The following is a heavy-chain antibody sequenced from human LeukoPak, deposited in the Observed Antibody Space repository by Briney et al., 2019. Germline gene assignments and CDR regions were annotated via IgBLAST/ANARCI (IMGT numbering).Heavy chain of an antibody. CDR1: GFTFSNYA. D-gene: IGHD3-16*01. CDR2: ISGGGGDT. V-gene: IGHV3-23*01. Sequence: QPGGSLRLSCAASGFTFSNYAMSWVRQAPGKGLEWVSAISGGGGDTYYADSVKGRFTVSRDNSKDTLFLQMNSLRAEDTAVYYCANYHTSAYDYFDWWGQGTLVTVSS. J-gene: IGHJ4*02. CDR3: ANYHTSAYDYFDW.